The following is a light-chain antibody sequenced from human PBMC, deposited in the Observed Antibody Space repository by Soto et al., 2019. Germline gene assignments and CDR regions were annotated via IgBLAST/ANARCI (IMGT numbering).Light chain of an antibody. Sequence: EIVMTQSPATLSVSPGERATLSCRASQSISNYLAWYQHKPGQAPRLLIYDASNRATATPPRFSGSGSGTDFTLTISSLEPEDFAVYYCQQRSAGVTFGQGTRLEI. J-gene: IGKJ5*01. CDR3: QQRSAGVT. V-gene: IGKV3-11*01. CDR2: DAS. CDR1: QSISNY.